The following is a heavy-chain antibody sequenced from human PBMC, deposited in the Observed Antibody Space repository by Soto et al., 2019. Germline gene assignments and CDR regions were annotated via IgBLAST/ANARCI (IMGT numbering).Heavy chain of an antibody. CDR2: IIPIFGTA. V-gene: IGHV1-69*06. Sequence: SVKVSCKASGGTFSSYAISWVRQAPGQGLEWMGGIIPIFGTANYAQKFQGRVTITADKSTSTAYMELSSLRSEDTAVYYCARDLSTVTLTGDDYYYGMDVWGQGTTVTVSS. D-gene: IGHD4-17*01. CDR3: ARDLSTVTLTGDDYYYGMDV. J-gene: IGHJ6*02. CDR1: GGTFSSYA.